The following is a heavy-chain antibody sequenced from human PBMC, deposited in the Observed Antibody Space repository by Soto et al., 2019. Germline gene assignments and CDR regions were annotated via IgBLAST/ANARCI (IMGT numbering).Heavy chain of an antibody. D-gene: IGHD2-21*01. CDR2: INHLGSI. Sequence: SETLSLTCVVSGGSLSDYFWSWIRQPPGMALEWVGEINHLGSINYNPSLKSRVTMSVDTSKNQFSLTLNSVTAADTATYYCARGGISHWAYFYYMDGWDRGTTVTVSS. V-gene: IGHV4-34*01. J-gene: IGHJ6*03. CDR1: GGSLSDYF. CDR3: ARGGISHWAYFYYMDG.